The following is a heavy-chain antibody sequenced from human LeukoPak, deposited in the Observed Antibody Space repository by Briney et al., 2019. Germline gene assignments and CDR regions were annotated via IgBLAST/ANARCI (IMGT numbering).Heavy chain of an antibody. CDR3: ARGGAYGDYRYYYYGMDV. CDR1: GYTFTGSY. CDR2: INPNSGGT. J-gene: IGHJ6*02. D-gene: IGHD4-17*01. Sequence: VASVKVSCKASGYTFTGSYMHWVRQAPGQGLEWMGWINPNSGGTNYAQKFQGRVTMTRDTSISTAYVELSRLRSDDTAVYYCARGGAYGDYRYYYYGMDVWGQGTTVIVSS. V-gene: IGHV1-2*02.